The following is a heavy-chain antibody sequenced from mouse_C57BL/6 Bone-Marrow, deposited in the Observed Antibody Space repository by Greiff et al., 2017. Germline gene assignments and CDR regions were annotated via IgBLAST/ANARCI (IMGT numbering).Heavy chain of an antibody. CDR1: GYSITSGYY. D-gene: IGHD2-5*01. V-gene: IGHV3-6*01. J-gene: IGHJ4*01. CDR3: ARRISNYVRAMDY. Sequence: EVKLQESGPGLVKPSQSLSLTCSVTGYSITSGYYWNWIRQFPGNKLEWMGYISYDGSNKYNPSLKNRISITRDTSKNQFFLKLNSVTTEDTATYYCARRISNYVRAMDYWGQGTSVTVSS. CDR2: ISYDGSN.